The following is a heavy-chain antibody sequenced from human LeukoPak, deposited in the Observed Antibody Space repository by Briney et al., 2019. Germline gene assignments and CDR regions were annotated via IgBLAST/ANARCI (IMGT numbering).Heavy chain of an antibody. D-gene: IGHD2-8*01. CDR3: ARAGMVYAIRGGYYGMDV. J-gene: IGHJ6*02. Sequence: SETLSLTCTVSGDSISTYYWSWIRQPPGKGLEWIAYIDYRGSTTYNPSLRSRVTISVDTSRNQFSLKLSSVTAADTAVYYCARAGMVYAIRGGYYGMDVWGQGTTVTVSS. CDR2: IDYRGST. V-gene: IGHV4-59*01. CDR1: GDSISTYY.